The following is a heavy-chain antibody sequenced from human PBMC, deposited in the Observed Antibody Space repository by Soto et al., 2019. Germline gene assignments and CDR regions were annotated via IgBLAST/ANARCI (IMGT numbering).Heavy chain of an antibody. Sequence: GGSLRLSCAASGFTFSSYSMNWVRQAPGKGLEWVSSISSSSSYIYYADSVKGRFTISRDNAKNSLYLQMNSLRAEDTAVYYCARAPLAAADDAFDIWGQGTMVTVSS. CDR3: ARAPLAAADDAFDI. CDR2: ISSSSSYI. J-gene: IGHJ3*02. V-gene: IGHV3-21*01. D-gene: IGHD6-13*01. CDR1: GFTFSSYS.